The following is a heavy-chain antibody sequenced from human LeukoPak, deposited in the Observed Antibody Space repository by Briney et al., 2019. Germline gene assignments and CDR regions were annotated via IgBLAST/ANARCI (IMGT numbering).Heavy chain of an antibody. CDR2: IFYSGST. D-gene: IGHD3-10*01. J-gene: IGHJ3*02. V-gene: IGHV4-39*07. Sequence: SETLSLTCTVSGDPISSYYWGWIRQPPGKGLEWIGNIFYSGSTYYSPSLKSRVTISLDTSRNQFSLKLNSVTAADTAVYYCAKSNGYGLVDIWGQGTMVTVSS. CDR3: AKSNGYGLVDI. CDR1: GDPISSYY.